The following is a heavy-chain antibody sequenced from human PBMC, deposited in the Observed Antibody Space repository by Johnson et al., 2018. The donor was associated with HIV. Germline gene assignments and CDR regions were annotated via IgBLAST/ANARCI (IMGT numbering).Heavy chain of an antibody. D-gene: IGHD3-22*01. CDR2: ISSNGGST. CDR3: AMPYYFDSGVYQ. V-gene: IGHV3-64*01. CDR1: GFTFSSYA. J-gene: IGHJ3*01. Sequence: VQLVESGGGLVQPGGSLRLSCAASGFTFSSYAMHWVRQAPGKGLESVSAISSNGGSTYYANSVKGRFTISRDNSKNTLYLQMGSLRVEDMGIYYCAMPYYFDSGVYQWGQGTMVTVSS.